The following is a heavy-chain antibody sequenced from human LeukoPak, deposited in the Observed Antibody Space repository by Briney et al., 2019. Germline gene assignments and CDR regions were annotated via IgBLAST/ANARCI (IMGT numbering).Heavy chain of an antibody. Sequence: ASVKVSCKASGYTFTSYGTSWVRQAPGQGLEWMGWISAYNGNTNYAQKLQGRVTMTTDTSTSTAYMELRSLRSDDTAVYYCARGYYDILTGYPTPNWFDPWGQGTLVTVSS. J-gene: IGHJ5*02. CDR1: GYTFTSYG. CDR2: ISAYNGNT. V-gene: IGHV1-18*01. D-gene: IGHD3-9*01. CDR3: ARGYYDILTGYPTPNWFDP.